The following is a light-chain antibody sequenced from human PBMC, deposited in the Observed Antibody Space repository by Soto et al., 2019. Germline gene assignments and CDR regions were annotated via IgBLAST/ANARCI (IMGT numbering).Light chain of an antibody. Sequence: EIVLTQSPGTLSLSPGERATLSCRASQSLSRSYLAWYQQKPGQAPRLLIYDASKRATGIPARFSGSGSGAEFTLTISNVEPEDLATYYCQQRSKWPLFGQGTRLEIK. CDR1: QSLSRSY. V-gene: IGKV3D-20*02. CDR3: QQRSKWPL. J-gene: IGKJ5*01. CDR2: DAS.